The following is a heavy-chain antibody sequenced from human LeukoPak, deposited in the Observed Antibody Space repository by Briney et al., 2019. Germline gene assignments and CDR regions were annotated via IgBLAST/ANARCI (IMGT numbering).Heavy chain of an antibody. J-gene: IGHJ6*03. CDR1: GGSISSSSYY. CDR2: VYYSGST. CDR3: ARAYGGKGKGVGYYYYMDV. Sequence: PSETLSLTCTVSGGSISSSSYYWGWIRQPPGKGLEWIGSVYYSGSTYYNPSLKSRVTISVDTSKNQLSLKLSSVTAADTAVYYCARAYGGKGKGVGYYYYMDVWGKGTTVTVSS. D-gene: IGHD4-23*01. V-gene: IGHV4-39*07.